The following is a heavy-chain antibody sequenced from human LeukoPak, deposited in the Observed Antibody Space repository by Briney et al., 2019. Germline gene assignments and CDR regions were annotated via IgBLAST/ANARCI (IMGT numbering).Heavy chain of an antibody. CDR3: ARGPFGFPIVV. J-gene: IGHJ4*02. D-gene: IGHD3-10*01. CDR1: GGSFSGYY. CDR2: INHSGST. V-gene: IGHV4-34*01. Sequence: PSETLSLTCGVYGGSFSGYYWSWIRQPPGEGLEWIGEINHSGSTNYNPSLKSRVTISVDTSKNQFSLKLSSVTAADTAMYYCARGPFGFPIVVWGQGTLVTVSS.